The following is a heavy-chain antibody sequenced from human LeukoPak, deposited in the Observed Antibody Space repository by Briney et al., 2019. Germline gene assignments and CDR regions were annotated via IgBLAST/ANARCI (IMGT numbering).Heavy chain of an antibody. Sequence: SETLSLTCTVSGGSISSYYWGWIRQPPGKGLEWIGSIYHSGSTYYNPSLKSRVTISVDTSKNQFSLKLSSVTAADTAVYYCASAEQWLSNWFDPWGQGTLVTVSS. V-gene: IGHV4-38-2*02. CDR2: IYHSGST. CDR1: GGSISSYY. J-gene: IGHJ5*02. CDR3: ASAEQWLSNWFDP. D-gene: IGHD6-19*01.